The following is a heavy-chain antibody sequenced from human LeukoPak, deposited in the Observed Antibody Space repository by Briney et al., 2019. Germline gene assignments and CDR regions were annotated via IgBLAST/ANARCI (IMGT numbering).Heavy chain of an antibody. D-gene: IGHD3-22*01. V-gene: IGHV3-73*01. CDR1: GFTFSDHY. J-gene: IGHJ5*02. CDR2: IRSKANNYAT. CDR3: TRHSHDSSAGWFDP. Sequence: GGSLRLSCAASGFTFSDHYMDWVRQAPGKGLEWVGRIRSKANNYATAYAASMKGRFTISRDDSKNTAYLQMNSLKTEDTAVYYCTRHSHDSSAGWFDPWGQGTLVTVSS.